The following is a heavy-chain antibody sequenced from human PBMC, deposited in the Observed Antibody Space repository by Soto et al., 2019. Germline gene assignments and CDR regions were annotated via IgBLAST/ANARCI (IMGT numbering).Heavy chain of an antibody. CDR2: ISSSSSTI. D-gene: IGHD4-17*01. V-gene: IGHV3-48*02. CDR3: ARAPYSDYHYFEF. J-gene: IGHJ4*02. Sequence: PGGSLRLSCAASGFTFSTFSMNWVRQAPGKGLEWVSYISSSSSTIYYADSVKGRFTISRDNAKNSLYLQMNSLRDEDTAVYYCARAPYSDYHYFEFWGKGTLVTVSS. CDR1: GFTFSTFS.